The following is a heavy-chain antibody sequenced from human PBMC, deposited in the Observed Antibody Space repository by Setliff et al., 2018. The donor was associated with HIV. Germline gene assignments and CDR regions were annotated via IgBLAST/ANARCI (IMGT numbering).Heavy chain of an antibody. D-gene: IGHD3-10*01. CDR3: ATYADRESNRFDP. CDR2: IYYSGNT. Sequence: SETLSLTCTVSGGSISTTSYYWGWIRQPPGKGLEWIGSIYYSGNTYYNPSLKSRVTISVAMSKNQFSLKLSSVTAADTAVYYCATYADRESNRFDPWGQGILVTVSS. CDR1: GGSISTTSYY. J-gene: IGHJ5*02. V-gene: IGHV4-39*01.